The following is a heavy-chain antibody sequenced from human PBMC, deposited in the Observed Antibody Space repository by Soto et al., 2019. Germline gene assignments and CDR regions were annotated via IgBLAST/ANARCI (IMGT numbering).Heavy chain of an antibody. CDR3: AIPSNGKDPYYYYYGMDV. J-gene: IGHJ6*02. V-gene: IGHV1-69*12. CDR2: IIPIFGTA. Sequence: QVQLVQSGAEVKKPGSSVKVSCKASGGTFSNYAISWVRQAPGQGLEWMGGIIPIFGTADYAQKFQGRVTITADESTSTPDMELRGLRAEDTAVYYCAIPSNGKDPYYYYYGMDVWGQGTTVTVSS. D-gene: IGHD4-4*01. CDR1: GGTFSNYA.